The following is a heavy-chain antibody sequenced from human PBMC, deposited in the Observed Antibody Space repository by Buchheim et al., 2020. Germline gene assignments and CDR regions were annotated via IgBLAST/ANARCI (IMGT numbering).Heavy chain of an antibody. CDR2: IIPILGIA. D-gene: IGHD5-12*01. J-gene: IGHJ4*02. V-gene: IGHV1-69*04. CDR1: GGTFSSYA. Sequence: QVQLVQSGAEVKKPGSSVKVSCKASGGTFSSYAISWVRQAPGQGLEWMGRIIPILGIANSAQKFQGRVTITADKSTSTTYMELSSLRSEDTAVYYCARDLNIVATIAASFDYWGQGTL. CDR3: ARDLNIVATIAASFDY.